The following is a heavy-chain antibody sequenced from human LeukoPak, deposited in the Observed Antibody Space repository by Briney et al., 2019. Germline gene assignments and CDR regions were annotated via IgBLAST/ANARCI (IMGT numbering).Heavy chain of an antibody. CDR3: ARGGVTGYSSSWYSEYFQH. D-gene: IGHD6-13*01. J-gene: IGHJ1*01. CDR1: GYTFTSYG. V-gene: IGHV1-18*01. CDR2: ISAYNGNT. Sequence: VASVKVSCKASGYTFTSYGISWVRQAPGQGLEWMGWISAYNGNTNYAQKLQGRVTMTTDTSTSTAYMELRSLRSDDTAVYYCARGGVTGYSSSWYSEYFQHWGQGTLVTVSS.